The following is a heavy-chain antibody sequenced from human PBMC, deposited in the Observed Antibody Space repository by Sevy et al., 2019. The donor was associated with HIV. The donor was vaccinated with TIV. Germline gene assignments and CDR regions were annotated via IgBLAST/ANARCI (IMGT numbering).Heavy chain of an antibody. D-gene: IGHD3-3*01. Sequence: GESLKISCAASGFTFDSYAMHWVRQVAGKGLEWVSTISGSGYATYYADSVKGRFIISRDTSRNTLYLQMNSLRVEDSAVYFCAKDGVTVFGVVVTFDSWGQGTLVTVSS. V-gene: IGHV3-23*01. J-gene: IGHJ4*02. CDR2: ISGSGYAT. CDR3: AKDGVTVFGVVVTFDS. CDR1: GFTFDSYA.